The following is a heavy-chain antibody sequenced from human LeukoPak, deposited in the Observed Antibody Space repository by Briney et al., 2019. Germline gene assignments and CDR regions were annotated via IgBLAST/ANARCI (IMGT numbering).Heavy chain of an antibody. V-gene: IGHV3-21*01. CDR3: ARDPTPRYCSGGSCYTHYGMDV. CDR1: GFTFSSYT. J-gene: IGHJ6*02. D-gene: IGHD2-15*01. Sequence: GGVPRLSCAASGFTFSSYTMNWVRQAPGKGLEWVSSISSSSSYIYYADSVKGRLTISRDNAKNSLYLQMNSLRAEDTAVYYCARDPTPRYCSGGSCYTHYGMDVWGQGTTVTVSS. CDR2: ISSSSSYI.